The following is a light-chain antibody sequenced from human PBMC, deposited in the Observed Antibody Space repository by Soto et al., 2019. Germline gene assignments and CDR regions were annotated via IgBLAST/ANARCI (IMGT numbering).Light chain of an antibody. CDR3: QQYVTSVT. V-gene: IGKV3-20*01. CDR1: QSVDSSF. CDR2: GAS. Sequence: EIVLTQSPGSLSLSPGERATLSCRASQSVDSSFFAWYQQKPGQAPRLLIYGASNRATGIPDRLTGSGSGTYFTLTISRLEPEHFAVYYCQQYVTSVTFGQGTKVQIQ. J-gene: IGKJ1*01.